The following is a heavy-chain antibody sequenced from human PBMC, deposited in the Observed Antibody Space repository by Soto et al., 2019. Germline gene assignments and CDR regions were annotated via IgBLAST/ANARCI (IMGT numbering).Heavy chain of an antibody. D-gene: IGHD3-3*01. J-gene: IGHJ3*02. CDR2: ISAYNGNT. CDR3: ARSPRLRFLEWLGDAFDI. V-gene: IGHV1-18*01. Sequence: SVKVSCKASGYTFTSYGISWVRQAPGQGLEWMGWISAYNGNTNYAQKLQGRVTMTTDTSTSTAYMELRSLRSDDTAVYYCARSPRLRFLEWLGDAFDIWGQGTMVTVSS. CDR1: GYTFTSYG.